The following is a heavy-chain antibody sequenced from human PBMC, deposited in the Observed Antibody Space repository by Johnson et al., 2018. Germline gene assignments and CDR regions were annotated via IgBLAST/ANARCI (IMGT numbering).Heavy chain of an antibody. CDR3: ARAGKRGSQSFWSGDY. CDR2: IKQDGSEK. CDR1: GFTFTTYW. J-gene: IGHJ4*02. D-gene: IGHD3-3*01. V-gene: IGHV3-7*01. Sequence: EVQLVESGGGLVQPGGSLRLSCAASGFTFTTYWMSWVRQAPGKGLEWVANIKQDGSEKYYVDCVEGRFAISSDNTKNSVHMQMNNLRAEDTAVYYWARAGKRGSQSFWSGDYWGQGTLVTVSS.